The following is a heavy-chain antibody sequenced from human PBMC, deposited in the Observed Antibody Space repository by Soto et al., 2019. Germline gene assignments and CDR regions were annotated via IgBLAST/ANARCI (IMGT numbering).Heavy chain of an antibody. J-gene: IGHJ6*03. D-gene: IGHD4-4*01. Sequence: SVKVSCKASGGTFSSYTISWVRQAPGQGLEWMGRIIPILGIANYAQKFQGRVTITADKSTSTAYMELSSLRSEDTAVYYCARDGKATTSYYYYYMDVWGKGTTVTSP. CDR2: IIPILGIA. CDR1: GGTFSSYT. CDR3: ARDGKATTSYYYYYMDV. V-gene: IGHV1-69*04.